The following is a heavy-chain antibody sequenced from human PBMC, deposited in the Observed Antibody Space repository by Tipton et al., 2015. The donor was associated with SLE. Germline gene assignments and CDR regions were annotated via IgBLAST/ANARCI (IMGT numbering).Heavy chain of an antibody. CDR1: GGSVSSRAYS. D-gene: IGHD3-10*01. V-gene: IGHV4-61*05. J-gene: IGHJ5*02. CDR3: VRGGLAYGEDWFDT. CDR2: FYHSGRS. Sequence: LRLSCTLFGGSVSSRAYSWGWIRQSPGEGLEWIGSFYHSGRSKYNPFLNGRATISVDTTKNQVSLRLSSVTAADVAVYFCVRGGLAYGEDWFDTWGQGTRVSVSS.